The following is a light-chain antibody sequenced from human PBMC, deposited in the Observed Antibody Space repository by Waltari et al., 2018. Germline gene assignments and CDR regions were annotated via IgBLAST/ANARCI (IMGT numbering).Light chain of an antibody. CDR1: SSGVGHNYF. V-gene: IGLV2-23*01. CDR2: EGS. Sequence: QSALTQPASVSGSPGQSITISCTGTSSGVGHNYFVSWYQHHPGKAPKLIIYEGSKRPSGISNRFSGLRAGNMASLTISGLQAEDEADYYCCSYATYSPVLLGGGTKLTVL. J-gene: IGLJ2*01. CDR3: CSYATYSPVL.